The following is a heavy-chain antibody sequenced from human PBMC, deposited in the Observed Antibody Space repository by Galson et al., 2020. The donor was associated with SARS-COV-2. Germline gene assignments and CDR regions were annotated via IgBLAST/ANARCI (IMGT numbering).Heavy chain of an antibody. J-gene: IGHJ4*02. CDR1: GFTFSSYA. Sequence: GGSLRLSCAASGFTFSSYAMHWVRQAPGKGLEWVAVISYDGSNKYYADSVKGRFTISRDNSKNTLYLQMNSLRAEDTAVYYCASPHRIGSSWYLGYYFDYWGQGTLVTVSS. V-gene: IGHV3-30-3*01. D-gene: IGHD6-13*01. CDR3: ASPHRIGSSWYLGYYFDY. CDR2: ISYDGSNK.